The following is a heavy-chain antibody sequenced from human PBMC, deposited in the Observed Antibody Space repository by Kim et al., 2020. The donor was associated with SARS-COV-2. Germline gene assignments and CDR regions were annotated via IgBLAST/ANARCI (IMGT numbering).Heavy chain of an antibody. V-gene: IGHV5-51*01. J-gene: IGHJ4*02. D-gene: IGHD6-19*01. Sequence: GESLKISCKGSGYRFTSHWINWVRQMPGKGLEWMGIIYPSDSDTRYSPSFQGLVTISTDNSISTAYLQWSSLKASDTAMYYCVRSSGWLPDYWGQGTLVTVSS. CDR3: VRSSGWLPDY. CDR1: GYRFTSHW. CDR2: IYPSDSDT.